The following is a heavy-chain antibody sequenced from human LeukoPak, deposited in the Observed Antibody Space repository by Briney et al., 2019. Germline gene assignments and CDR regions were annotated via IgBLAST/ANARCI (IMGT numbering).Heavy chain of an antibody. D-gene: IGHD3-9*01. V-gene: IGHV1-69*13. CDR2: IIPIFGTA. J-gene: IGHJ6*04. CDR3: AGGGFGWVGPRGYYYGMDV. CDR1: GGTFSSYA. Sequence: ASVKVSCKASGGTFSSYAISWVRQAPGQGLEWMGGIIPIFGTANSAQKFQGRVTITADESTSTAYMELSSLRSEDTAVYYCAGGGFGWVGPRGYYYGMDVWGKGTTVTVSS.